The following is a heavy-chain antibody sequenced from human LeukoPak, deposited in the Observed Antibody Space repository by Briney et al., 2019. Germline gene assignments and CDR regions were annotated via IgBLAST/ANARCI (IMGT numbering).Heavy chain of an antibody. CDR1: AFTFSMYW. V-gene: IGHV3-7*05. Sequence: PGGSPRLSCSASAFTFSMYWMTWVRQAPGKGLEWVATIKEDGSDKYYVDSVRGRFTISRDNAENSLYLQMNSLTAEDTALYYCVRDGIRDIPGVITIRYDYWGQGTLVTVSS. J-gene: IGHJ4*02. D-gene: IGHD3-10*01. CDR3: VRDGIRDIPGVITIRYDY. CDR2: IKEDGSDK.